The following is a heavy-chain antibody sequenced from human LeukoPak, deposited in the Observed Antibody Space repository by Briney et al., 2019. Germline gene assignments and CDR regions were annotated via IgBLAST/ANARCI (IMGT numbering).Heavy chain of an antibody. CDR1: GFTFSDYY. CDR2: ISSSSSYT. V-gene: IGHV3-11*06. Sequence: GGSLRLSCAAYGFTFSDYYMSWLPQAPGKGLQWVSYISSSSSYTNYADSVKGRFTISGDNAKNSLYLQMNTLRAEDTAVYYCARRDPWRGYSYGIDYWGQGTLVTVSS. J-gene: IGHJ4*02. CDR3: ARRDPWRGYSYGIDY. D-gene: IGHD5-18*01.